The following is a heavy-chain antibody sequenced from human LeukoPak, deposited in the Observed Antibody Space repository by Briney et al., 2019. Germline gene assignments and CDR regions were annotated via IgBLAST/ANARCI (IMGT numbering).Heavy chain of an antibody. CDR3: ARYAFDI. CDR2: ISSSRSYI. J-gene: IGHJ3*02. V-gene: IGHV3-21*01. CDR1: GFTFSSYS. Sequence: PGGSLRLACAASGFTFSSYSMNWVRQASGKGLECVSSISSSRSYIYYADSVKGRFTISRDNAKNSLYLQMNSLRAEDTAVYYCARYAFDIWGQGTMVTVSS.